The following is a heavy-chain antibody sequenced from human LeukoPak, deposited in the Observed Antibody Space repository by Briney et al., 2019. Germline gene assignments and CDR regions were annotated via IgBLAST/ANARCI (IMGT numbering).Heavy chain of an antibody. J-gene: IGHJ3*02. Sequence: PGGSLRLSCTASGFTFSHYGMHWVRQAPGKGLEWVALISYDGSNKFYADSVKGRFTISRDNAKNSLYLQMNSLRAEDTALYYCAKDMRILTGFDAFDIWGQGTMVTVSS. V-gene: IGHV3-30*18. CDR3: AKDMRILTGFDAFDI. CDR2: ISYDGSNK. CDR1: GFTFSHYG. D-gene: IGHD3-9*01.